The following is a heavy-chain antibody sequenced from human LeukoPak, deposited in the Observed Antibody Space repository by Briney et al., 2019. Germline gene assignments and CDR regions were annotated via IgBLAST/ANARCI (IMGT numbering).Heavy chain of an antibody. CDR2: ISYDGSNK. Sequence: GGSLRLSCAASGFTFSSYAMHWVRQAPGKGLEWVAVISYDGSNKYYADSVKGRFTISRDNSKNTLYLQMNSLRAEDTAVYYCARDEGRDGYNEFDYWGQGTLVTVSS. V-gene: IGHV3-30-3*01. CDR3: ARDEGRDGYNEFDY. J-gene: IGHJ4*02. CDR1: GFTFSSYA. D-gene: IGHD5-24*01.